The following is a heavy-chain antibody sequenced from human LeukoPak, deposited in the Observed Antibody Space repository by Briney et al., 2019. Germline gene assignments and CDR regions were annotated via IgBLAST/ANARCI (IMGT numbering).Heavy chain of an antibody. V-gene: IGHV3-48*03. CDR2: ISSSGSTI. J-gene: IGHJ4*02. CDR1: GFTFSSYE. D-gene: IGHD2-2*01. Sequence: AGGSLRLSCAASGFTFSSYETNWVRQAPGKGLEWVSYISSSGSTIYYADSVKGRFTISRDNAKNSLYLQMNSLRAEDTAVYYCARDLGYCSSTSCYLRPFYYFDYWGQGTLVTVSS. CDR3: ARDLGYCSSTSCYLRPFYYFDY.